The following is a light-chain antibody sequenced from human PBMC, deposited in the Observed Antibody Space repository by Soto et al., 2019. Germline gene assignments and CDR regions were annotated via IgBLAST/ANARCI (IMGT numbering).Light chain of an antibody. CDR3: QQYNNWPPIT. Sequence: DFQMPQSPSTLSASVGASVPITCRASQNIRSRLAWFQQKPGKAPKLLIYDASSLESGVPQRFSGSGSGSEFTLTISSLQSEDLAVYYCQQYNNWPPITFGQGTRLEIK. CDR2: DAS. J-gene: IGKJ5*01. CDR1: QNIRSR. V-gene: IGKV1-5*01.